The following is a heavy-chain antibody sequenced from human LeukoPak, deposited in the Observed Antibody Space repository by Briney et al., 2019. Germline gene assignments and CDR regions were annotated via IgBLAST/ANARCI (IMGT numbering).Heavy chain of an antibody. J-gene: IGHJ4*02. D-gene: IGHD3-10*01. V-gene: IGHV3-20*04. CDR1: GFTFDDYG. Sequence: GGSLRLSCAASGFTFDDYGMSWVRQAPRKGLEWVSGINWNGGSTGYADSVKGRFTISRDNAKNSLYLQMNSLRAEDTALYYCARDNYYGSGTSFDYWGQGTLVTVSS. CDR3: ARDNYYGSGTSFDY. CDR2: INWNGGST.